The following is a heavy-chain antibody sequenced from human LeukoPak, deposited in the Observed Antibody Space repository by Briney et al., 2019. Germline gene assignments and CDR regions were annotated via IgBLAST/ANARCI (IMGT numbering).Heavy chain of an antibody. Sequence: SVKVSCKASGGTFSSYAISWVRQAPGQGLEWMGGTIPIFGTANYAQKFQGRVTITADESTSTAYMELSSLRSEDTAVYYCARDDYGDYADAFDIWGQGTMVTVSS. CDR3: ARDDYGDYADAFDI. CDR1: GGTFSSYA. V-gene: IGHV1-69*01. D-gene: IGHD4-17*01. CDR2: TIPIFGTA. J-gene: IGHJ3*02.